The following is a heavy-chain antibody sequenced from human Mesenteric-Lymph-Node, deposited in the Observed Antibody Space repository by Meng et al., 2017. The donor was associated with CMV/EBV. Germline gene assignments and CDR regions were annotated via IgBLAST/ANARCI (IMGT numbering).Heavy chain of an antibody. D-gene: IGHD3-22*01. J-gene: IGHJ5*02. V-gene: IGHV3-21*01. CDR2: IRSSGAET. CDR3: ARGGKLESDSSAYYAYWFDP. CDR1: GFSFSIYT. Sequence: GESLKISCVASGFSFSIYTMNWVRQAPGKGLEWVSSIRSSGAETFYAESVKGRFTISRDNAKNSLYLQMNSLRAEDTAVYYCARGGKLESDSSAYYAYWFDPWGQGTPVTVSS.